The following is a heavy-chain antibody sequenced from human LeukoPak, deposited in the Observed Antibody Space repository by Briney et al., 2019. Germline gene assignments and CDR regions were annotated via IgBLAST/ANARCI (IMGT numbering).Heavy chain of an antibody. D-gene: IGHD6-6*01. CDR1: GFTFSNYG. Sequence: GGSLRLSCAASGFTFSNYGMHWVRQAPGKGLEWVAVIWYDGSNKYYADSVKGRFTISRDNSKNTLYLQMNSLRAEDTAVYYCARDSGIAARLHNFDYWGQGTLVTVSS. J-gene: IGHJ4*02. V-gene: IGHV3-33*08. CDR3: ARDSGIAARLHNFDY. CDR2: IWYDGSNK.